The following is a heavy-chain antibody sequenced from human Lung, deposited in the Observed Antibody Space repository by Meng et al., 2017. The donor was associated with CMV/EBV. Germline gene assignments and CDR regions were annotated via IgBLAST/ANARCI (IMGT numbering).Heavy chain of an antibody. CDR2: INSISTFI. CDR3: VRDRLGGRLFDY. D-gene: IGHD2-15*01. V-gene: IGHV3-21*01. CDR1: GFTFSSFS. J-gene: IGHJ4*02. Sequence: GGSLRLXXAASGFTFSSFSMNWVRQAPGKGLEWVSSINSISTFIYYADSVKGRFTISRDNAKNSLYLHMSSLRAEDTAVYYCVRDRLGGRLFDYWGQGTXVTVSS.